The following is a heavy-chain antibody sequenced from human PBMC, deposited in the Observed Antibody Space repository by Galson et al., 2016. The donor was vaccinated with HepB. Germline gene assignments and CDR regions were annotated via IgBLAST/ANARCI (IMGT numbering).Heavy chain of an antibody. V-gene: IGHV2-5*02. Sequence: PALVKPPQTLTLTCSFSGFSVPTTGVGVGWIRQPPGKALEWLALIYWDDDKRYSPSLKSRLTITKATFPNQVVLTLTNVDPVDTGTYFCAHSDGGYGGFGYWGRGTLVTVSS. D-gene: IGHD5-12*01. J-gene: IGHJ4*02. CDR2: IYWDDDK. CDR1: GFSVPTTGVG. CDR3: AHSDGGYGGFGY.